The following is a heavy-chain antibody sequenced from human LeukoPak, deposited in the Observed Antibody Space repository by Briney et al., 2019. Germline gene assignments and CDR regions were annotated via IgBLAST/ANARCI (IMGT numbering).Heavy chain of an antibody. D-gene: IGHD4-23*01. CDR3: ARQGSLTSQTQGDFDY. CDR2: IYYDGST. V-gene: IGHV4-39*01. Sequence: SETLSLTCTVSGASISSNAYYWGWIRQPPGKGLEWIGSIYYDGSTYYIPSLKSRVTISIDTSKNQFSLKLSSVTATDTAVYYCARQGSLTSQTQGDFDYWGQGTLVTVST. CDR1: GASISSNAYY. J-gene: IGHJ4*02.